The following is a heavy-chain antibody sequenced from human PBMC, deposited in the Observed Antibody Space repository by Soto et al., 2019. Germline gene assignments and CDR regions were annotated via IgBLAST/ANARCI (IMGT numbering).Heavy chain of an antibody. J-gene: IGHJ6*02. D-gene: IGHD3-3*01. V-gene: IGHV1-2*02. CDR2: INPNSGGT. Sequence: ASVKVSCKASGYTFTGYYMHWVRQAPGQGLEWMGWINPNSGGTNYAQKFQGRVTMTRDTSISTAYMELSRLRSDDTAVYYCARGYSVTIFGVVMVYGMDVGGQGTTVTVPS. CDR3: ARGYSVTIFGVVMVYGMDV. CDR1: GYTFTGYY.